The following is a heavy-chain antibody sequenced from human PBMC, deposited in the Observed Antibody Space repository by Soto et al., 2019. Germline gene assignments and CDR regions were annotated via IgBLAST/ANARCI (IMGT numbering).Heavy chain of an antibody. CDR2: IYGYDAK. CDR3: AHSHTYGSRSLDIRSDP. J-gene: IGHJ5*02. V-gene: IGHV2-5*01. Sequence: QITLKESGHTLVKPTQPLTLTCTFSGFSLSTSGVGVGWIRQPPVKALEWLALIYGYDAKRYSPSLKSRITITKDTSQNHVVLTMTTMDPVVTATYYCAHSHTYGSRSLDIRSDPWGQGTLVTVSS. CDR1: GFSLSTSGVG. D-gene: IGHD3-10*01.